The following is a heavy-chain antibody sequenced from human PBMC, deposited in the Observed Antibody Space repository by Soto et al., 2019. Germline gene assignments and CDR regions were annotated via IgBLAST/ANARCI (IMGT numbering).Heavy chain of an antibody. CDR2: ISSSSSTI. CDR1: GFTFSSYS. Sequence: EVQLVESGGGLVQPGGSLRLSCAASGFTFSSYSMNWVRQAPGKGLEWVSYISSSSSTIYYADSVKGRFTISRDKAKNSLYLPMNSLRAEDTAVYYCARADSGYAHGYYYYGMDVWGQGTTVTVSS. D-gene: IGHD5-12*01. CDR3: ARADSGYAHGYYYYGMDV. J-gene: IGHJ6*02. V-gene: IGHV3-48*01.